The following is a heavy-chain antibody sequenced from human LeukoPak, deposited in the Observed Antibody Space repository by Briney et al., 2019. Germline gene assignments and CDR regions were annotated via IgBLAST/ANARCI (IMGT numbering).Heavy chain of an antibody. D-gene: IGHD3-16*01. CDR2: INSDGSST. V-gene: IGHV3-74*01. Sequence: GGSLRLSCAASGFTFSSYWMHWVRQAPGQGLVCVSRINSDGSSTSYADSVKGRFTISRDSAKNTLYLQMNSLRAEDTAVYYCARGLPGAFFDYWGQGTLVTVSS. CDR1: GFTFSSYW. CDR3: ARGLPGAFFDY. J-gene: IGHJ4*02.